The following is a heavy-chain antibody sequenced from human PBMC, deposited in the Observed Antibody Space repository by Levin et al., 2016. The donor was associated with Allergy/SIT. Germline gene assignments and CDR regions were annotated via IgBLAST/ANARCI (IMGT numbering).Heavy chain of an antibody. D-gene: IGHD2-21*02. CDR1: GYTFTSYD. Sequence: ASVKVSCKASGYTFTSYDINWVRQATGQGLEWLGWMSPNSGNTGYAQKFQGRVTMTRDTSINTAYMELSSLESEDTAMYYCARGVTAGLDYWGQGTLVTVSS. J-gene: IGHJ4*02. CDR3: ARGVTAGLDY. V-gene: IGHV1-8*01. CDR2: MSPNSGNT.